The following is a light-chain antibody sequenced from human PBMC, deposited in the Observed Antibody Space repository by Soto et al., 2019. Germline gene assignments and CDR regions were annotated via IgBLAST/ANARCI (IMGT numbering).Light chain of an antibody. CDR3: QQYDNSLT. J-gene: IGKJ5*01. V-gene: IGKV3-20*01. Sequence: EIVLPKSPDTLSLSPGARVTLSCRASQSVGSSYFACYQQKPRQDPRLINYAASSSATSTHDRFSGSWSRTYFPPTISRLEHEYFAEDYCQQYDNSLTCGQGTRREIK. CDR2: AAS. CDR1: QSVGSSY.